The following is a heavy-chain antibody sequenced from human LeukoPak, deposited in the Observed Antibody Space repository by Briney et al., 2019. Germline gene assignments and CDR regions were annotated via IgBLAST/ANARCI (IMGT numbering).Heavy chain of an antibody. D-gene: IGHD2-21*02. CDR2: IWYDGSNK. J-gene: IGHJ3*02. CDR1: GFTFSTYG. Sequence: GGSLRLSCEASGFTFSTYGMYWVRQAPGKGLEWVAVIWYDGSNKYYADSVKGRFTISRDNSKNTLYLQMNSLRAEDTAVYYCAREGVVTTTREGPLNIWGQGTMVTVSS. V-gene: IGHV3-33*01. CDR3: AREGVVTTTREGPLNI.